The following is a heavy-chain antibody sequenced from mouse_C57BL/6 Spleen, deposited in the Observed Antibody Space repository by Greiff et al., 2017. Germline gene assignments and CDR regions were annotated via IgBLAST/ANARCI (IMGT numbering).Heavy chain of an antibody. CDR3: TRDSKGSFDY. J-gene: IGHJ2*01. CDR2: IDPETGGT. Sequence: VQLQQSGAELVRPGASVTLSCKASGYTFTDYEMHWVKQTPVHGLEWIGAIDPETGGTAYNQKFKGKAILTADKSSSTAYMELRSLTSEDSAVYYCTRDSKGSFDYWGQGTTLTVSS. V-gene: IGHV1-15*01. D-gene: IGHD1-1*01. CDR1: GYTFTDYE.